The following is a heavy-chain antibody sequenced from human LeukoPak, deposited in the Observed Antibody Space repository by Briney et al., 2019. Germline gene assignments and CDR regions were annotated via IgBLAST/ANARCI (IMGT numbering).Heavy chain of an antibody. D-gene: IGHD3-9*01. CDR3: AKMLDQRPTGFDY. Sequence: GGSLRLSCAASGFTFSSYSMSWVRQAPGKGLECVSAISGSGGSTYYADSVKGRFTISRDNSKNTLYLQMNSLRAEDTAVYYSAKMLDQRPTGFDYWGQGTLVTVSS. J-gene: IGHJ4*02. CDR2: ISGSGGST. CDR1: GFTFSSYS. V-gene: IGHV3-23*01.